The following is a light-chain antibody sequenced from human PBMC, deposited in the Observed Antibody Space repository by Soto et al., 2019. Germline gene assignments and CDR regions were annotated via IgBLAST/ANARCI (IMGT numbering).Light chain of an antibody. CDR3: QQYNNWPLVT. CDR1: QSVSSS. J-gene: IGKJ4*01. V-gene: IGKV3-15*01. CDR2: GAS. Sequence: ETVMTQSPATLSVSPGERATLSCRASQSVSSSLSWYQHKPCQPPRLLIYGASTRATAVPARFSGAGSGTEFTLTISSLQSEDFALFFCQQYNNWPLVTFGGGTKVEIQ.